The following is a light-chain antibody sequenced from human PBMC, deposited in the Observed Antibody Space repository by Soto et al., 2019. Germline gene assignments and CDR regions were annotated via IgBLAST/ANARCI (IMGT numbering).Light chain of an antibody. Sequence: QSALTQPASLSGSPGQSITMFCTGTSNDVGGYNYVSWYQQHPGKAPKLIIYEVSNRPSGISSRSSGSKSANTGCLTISGLEAEDEAEYYCSSFTGSTTWVFGGGTKLTVL. CDR3: SSFTGSTTWV. CDR1: SNDVGGYNY. J-gene: IGLJ3*02. CDR2: EVS. V-gene: IGLV2-14*01.